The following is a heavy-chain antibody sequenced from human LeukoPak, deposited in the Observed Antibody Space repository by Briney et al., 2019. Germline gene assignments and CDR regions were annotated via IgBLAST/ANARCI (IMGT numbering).Heavy chain of an antibody. J-gene: IGHJ3*02. V-gene: IGHV1-69*13. CDR2: IIPIFGTA. D-gene: IGHD3-22*01. CDR3: ARLYYYDSSGYYQNAFDI. CDR1: GGTFSSYA. Sequence: SVKVSCKASGGTFSSYAISWVRQAPGQGLEWMGGIIPIFGTANYAQKFQGRVTITADESTSTAYMELSSPRSEDTAVYYCARLYYYDSSGYYQNAFDIWGQGTMVTVSS.